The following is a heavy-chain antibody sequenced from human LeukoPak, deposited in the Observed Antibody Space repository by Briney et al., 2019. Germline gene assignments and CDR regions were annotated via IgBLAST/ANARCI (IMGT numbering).Heavy chain of an antibody. CDR2: IYSGGST. CDR3: VKPYHHQDASGSITTAFYFDL. D-gene: IGHD1-1*01. V-gene: IGHV4-39*01. CDR1: GGSFSGRSYY. Sequence: ASETLSLTCTVSGGSFSGRSYYWAWIRQSPGKGLEWIGSIYSGGSTFYTPSLKSRVAISVDTSKNHFSLRLSSATAADTAVYYCVKPYHHQDASGSITTAFYFDLWGQGILVTVSS. J-gene: IGHJ4*02.